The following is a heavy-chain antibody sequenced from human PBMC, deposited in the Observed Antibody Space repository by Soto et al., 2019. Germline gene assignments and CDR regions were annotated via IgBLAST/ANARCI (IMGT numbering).Heavy chain of an antibody. J-gene: IGHJ4*02. D-gene: IGHD6-13*01. V-gene: IGHV3-23*01. CDR3: AKSPVGPQLVGLWLLPNDY. CDR1: GFTFSSYA. CDR2: ISGSGGST. Sequence: EVQLLESGGGLVQPGGSLRLSCAASGFTFSSYAMSWVRQAPGKGLEWFSAISGSGGSTYYADSVKGRFTISRDNSKNPLYLQMHSLRAEDTAVYYCAKSPVGPQLVGLWLLPNDYWGQGTLVTVSS.